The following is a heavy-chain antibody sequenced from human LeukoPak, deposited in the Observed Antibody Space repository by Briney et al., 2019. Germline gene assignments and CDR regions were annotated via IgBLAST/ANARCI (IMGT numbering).Heavy chain of an antibody. V-gene: IGHV3-66*01. CDR1: GGSISRGGYY. CDR2: IYSGGST. J-gene: IGHJ4*02. D-gene: IGHD1-26*01. CDR3: ARETYSGSYLGDLDY. Sequence: ETLSLTCTVSGGSISRGGYYWSWVRQAPGKGLEWVSIIYSGGSTYYADSVKGRFTISRDNSKNTLYLQMNSLRAEDTAVYCCARETYSGSYLGDLDYWGQGTLVTVSS.